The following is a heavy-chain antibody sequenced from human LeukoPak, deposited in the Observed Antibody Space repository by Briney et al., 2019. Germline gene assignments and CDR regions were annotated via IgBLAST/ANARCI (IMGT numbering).Heavy chain of an antibody. Sequence: ASVKVSCKASGYTFTSYGINWVRQATGQGLEWMGWMNTNSGNTGYAQKFQGRVTMTRNTSISTAYMELSSLRSEDTAVYYCARGSHYGDYDDPWGQGTLVTVSS. D-gene: IGHD4-17*01. J-gene: IGHJ5*02. CDR3: ARGSHYGDYDDP. V-gene: IGHV1-8*01. CDR1: GYTFTSYG. CDR2: MNTNSGNT.